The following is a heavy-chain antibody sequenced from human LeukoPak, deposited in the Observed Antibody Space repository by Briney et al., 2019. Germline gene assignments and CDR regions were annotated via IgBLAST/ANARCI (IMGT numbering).Heavy chain of an antibody. J-gene: IGHJ4*02. Sequence: SGGSLRLSCAASGFTFSSYAMSWVRQAPGKGLEWVSTISGSGDRTYYADSVKGRFTISRDNSKNTLFLHMNSLRAEDTAVYSCAKGYYGSGSYGWFDYWGQGTLVTVSS. CDR3: AKGYYGSGSYGWFDY. CDR2: ISGSGDRT. D-gene: IGHD3-10*01. CDR1: GFTFSSYA. V-gene: IGHV3-23*01.